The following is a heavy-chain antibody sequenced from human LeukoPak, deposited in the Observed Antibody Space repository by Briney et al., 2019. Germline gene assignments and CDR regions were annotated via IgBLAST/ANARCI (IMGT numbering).Heavy chain of an antibody. J-gene: IGHJ5*02. CDR3: ARDHNRYCSSTSCSSPRGWFDP. V-gene: IGHV1-46*01. CDR1: GYTFTSYY. CDR2: INPSGGST. D-gene: IGHD2-2*01. Sequence: ASVKVSCKASGYTFTSYYMHWVRQAPGQGLEWMGIINPSGGSTSYAQKFQGRVTMTRDTSTITVYMELSSLRSEDTAVYYCARDHNRYCSSTSCSSPRGWFDPWGQGTLVTVSS.